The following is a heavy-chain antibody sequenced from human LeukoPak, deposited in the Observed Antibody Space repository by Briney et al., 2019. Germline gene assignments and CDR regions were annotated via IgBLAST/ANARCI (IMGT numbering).Heavy chain of an antibody. CDR2: IYDSESI. CDR1: GGSISGYY. V-gene: IGHV4-59*08. J-gene: IGHJ4*02. CDR3: ARSASNGDTDY. D-gene: IGHD3-10*01. Sequence: SETLSLTCTVSGGSISGYYWSWVRQPPGKGLEWIGYIYDSESIKYNPSLKSRVTISVDTSKNQFSLKLSFVTAADTAVYYCARSASNGDTDYWGQGTLVTVSS.